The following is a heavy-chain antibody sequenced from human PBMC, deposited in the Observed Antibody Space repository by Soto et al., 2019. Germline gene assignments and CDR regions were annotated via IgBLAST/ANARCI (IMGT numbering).Heavy chain of an antibody. J-gene: IGHJ4*02. D-gene: IGHD3-22*01. CDR3: TSFDSNGYYPQNHY. CDR1: GGSFSSFS. V-gene: IGHV1-69*01. CDR2: IIPILCTA. Sequence: QVILAQSGAEVKKPGSSVKVSCKVSGGSFSSFSINWVRQAPGQRFEWMGGIIPILCTANFPQKFQDRVTFTADESTAKAYMTRSSLTSEDTAFYYCTSFDSNGYYPQNHYWGPGTEVTVSS.